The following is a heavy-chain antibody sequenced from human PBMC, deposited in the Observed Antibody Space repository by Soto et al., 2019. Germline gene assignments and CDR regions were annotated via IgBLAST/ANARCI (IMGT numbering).Heavy chain of an antibody. Sequence: SETLSLTCTVSGGSISSSSYYWGWIRQPPGKGLEWIGSIYYSGSTYYNPSLKSRVTISVDTSKNEVSLKLSSVTAADTAVYYCARVEDIVVVPAAGAFDIWGQGTMVTVSS. J-gene: IGHJ3*02. CDR3: ARVEDIVVVPAAGAFDI. D-gene: IGHD2-2*01. CDR2: IYYSGST. CDR1: GGSISSSSYY. V-gene: IGHV4-39*07.